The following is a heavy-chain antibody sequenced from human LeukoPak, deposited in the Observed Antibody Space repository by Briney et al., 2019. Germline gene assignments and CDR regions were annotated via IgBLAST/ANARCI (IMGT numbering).Heavy chain of an antibody. CDR1: GFPFSGYP. Sequence: GGSLPLLCAPCGFPFSGYPVLYVRQPRGKGVVCGAVISYDGSNKYYADSVKGRFTISRDNSKNTLYLQMNSLRAEDTAVYYCARGGKQQLVRAGFDYWGQGTLVTVSS. D-gene: IGHD6-13*01. CDR3: ARGGKQQLVRAGFDY. CDR2: ISYDGSNK. J-gene: IGHJ4*02. V-gene: IGHV3-30*04.